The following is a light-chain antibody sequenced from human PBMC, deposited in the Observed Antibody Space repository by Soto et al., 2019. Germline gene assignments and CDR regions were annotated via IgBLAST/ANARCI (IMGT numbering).Light chain of an antibody. CDR2: DAS. J-gene: IGKJ4*01. CDR3: QQRGNWPPLT. Sequence: VLTQSPATLSLSPGKRATLSCRASQSVGSSLAWYQQKPGLPPRLLIYDASTRAIGIPARFSGGGSGTDFTLTISRLEPEDFAVYYCQQRGNWPPLTFGGGTKVHIK. CDR1: QSVGSS. V-gene: IGKV3-11*01.